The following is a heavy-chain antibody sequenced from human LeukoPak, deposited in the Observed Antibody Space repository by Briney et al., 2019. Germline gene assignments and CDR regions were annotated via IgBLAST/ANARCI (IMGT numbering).Heavy chain of an antibody. V-gene: IGHV3-48*01. CDR2: ISSGSDSI. Sequence: GGSLRLSCAASGFTFSSYGMHWVRQAPGKGLEWVSYISSGSDSIHYADSLKGRFTVSRDNAKNSLHLQMNSLRAEDTAVYYCARDRRDGGYNPGDPRGFANWGQGTLVTVPS. D-gene: IGHD5-24*01. CDR3: ARDRRDGGYNPGDPRGFAN. CDR1: GFTFSSYG. J-gene: IGHJ4*02.